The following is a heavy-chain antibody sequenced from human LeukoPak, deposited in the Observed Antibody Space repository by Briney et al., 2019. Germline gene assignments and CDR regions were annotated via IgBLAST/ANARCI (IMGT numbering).Heavy chain of an antibody. V-gene: IGHV3-74*01. J-gene: IGHJ4*02. CDR3: VRALNENTDY. CDR2: INSDGSIT. CDR1: GFXLSSSW. Sequence: GGSLRLSCAASGFXLSSSWMHWVRQVPGKGLVWVSRINSDGSITTYADSVKGRFTISRDNAQNTLYLQMNSLRADDTAVYYCVRALNENTDYWGQGTLVTVSS. D-gene: IGHD2/OR15-2a*01.